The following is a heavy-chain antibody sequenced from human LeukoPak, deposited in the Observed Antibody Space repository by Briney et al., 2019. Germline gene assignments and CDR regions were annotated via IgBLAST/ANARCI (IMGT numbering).Heavy chain of an antibody. D-gene: IGHD5-18*01. CDR3: ARGGVRGYSYGYGIDY. Sequence: WASVKVSCKVSGHTLTELSMHWVRQAPGQGLEWMGWISAYNGNTNYAQKLQGRVTMTTDTSTSTAYMELRSLRSDDTAVYYCARGGVRGYSYGYGIDYWGQGTLVTVSS. CDR1: GHTLTELS. V-gene: IGHV1-18*01. J-gene: IGHJ4*02. CDR2: ISAYNGNT.